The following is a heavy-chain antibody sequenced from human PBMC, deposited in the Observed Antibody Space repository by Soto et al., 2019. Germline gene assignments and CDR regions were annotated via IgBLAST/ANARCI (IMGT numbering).Heavy chain of an antibody. J-gene: IGHJ6*02. V-gene: IGHV4-59*01. CDR3: ARGTCYNYGMDV. D-gene: IGHD2-2*01. CDR2: IYYSGNT. CDR1: GCSIGTYY. Sequence: AETLSLTCTISGCSIGTYYWSWIRQPPGKGLEWIGYIYYSGNTNYNPSLKSRVTISVDTSKNQFSLKLSSVTAADTAVYYCARGTCYNYGMDVFGQ.